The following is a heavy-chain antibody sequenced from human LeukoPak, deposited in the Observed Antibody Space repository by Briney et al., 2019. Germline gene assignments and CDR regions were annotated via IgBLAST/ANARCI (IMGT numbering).Heavy chain of an antibody. CDR1: GFTFSSYY. Sequence: GGSLRLSCAASGFTFSSYYMSWVRQAPGKGLEWVANIKQEGSEKYYVDSVKGRFTISRDNAKNSLYLQMNSLRAEDTAVYYCARVHILWFGELERYFDYWGQGTLVTVSS. J-gene: IGHJ4*02. D-gene: IGHD3-10*01. CDR2: IKQEGSEK. V-gene: IGHV3-7*04. CDR3: ARVHILWFGELERYFDY.